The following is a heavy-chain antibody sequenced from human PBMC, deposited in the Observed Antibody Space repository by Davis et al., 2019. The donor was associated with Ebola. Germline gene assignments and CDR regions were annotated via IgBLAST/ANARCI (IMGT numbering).Heavy chain of an antibody. CDR2: IYYSGST. V-gene: IGHV4-34*09. CDR3: ARDIYYYDMDV. J-gene: IGHJ6*02. CDR1: GGSFSGYY. Sequence: MPSETLSLTCAVYGGSFSGYYWSWIRQPPGKGLEWIGYIYYSGSTYYNPSLKSRVTISVDTSKNQFSLKLSSVTAADTAMYYCARDIYYYDMDVWGQGTTVTVSS.